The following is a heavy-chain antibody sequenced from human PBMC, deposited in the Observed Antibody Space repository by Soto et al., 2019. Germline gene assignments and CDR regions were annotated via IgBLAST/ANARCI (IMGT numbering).Heavy chain of an antibody. Sequence: SGPTLVHPTQPLTLLCTFSGFSFTTSDMRVGWIRQPPGKALEWLARIDWDDDKFYSTSLKTRLTISKDTSKNQVVLTMTNMDPVDPATYYCAHIEVPGSAFDIWGQGTMVTVSS. D-gene: IGHD2-15*01. CDR1: GFSFTTSDMR. V-gene: IGHV2-70*04. CDR3: AHIEVPGSAFDI. CDR2: IDWDDDK. J-gene: IGHJ3*02.